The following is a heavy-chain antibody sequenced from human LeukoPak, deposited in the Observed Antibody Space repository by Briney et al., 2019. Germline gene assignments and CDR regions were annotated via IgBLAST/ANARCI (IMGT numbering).Heavy chain of an antibody. D-gene: IGHD7-27*01. CDR2: MSPSTGNT. V-gene: IGHV1-8*01. J-gene: IGHJ4*02. CDR1: GYTFTSYD. CDR3: VGGAPNWGFDF. Sequence: ASVKVSCTASGYTFTSYDINWVRQAPGQGFEWMGWMSPSTGNTGYAQKFQGRVTMTRYTSVSTAYMELSSLRSEDTAVYYCVGGAPNWGFDFWGQGTLVTVSS.